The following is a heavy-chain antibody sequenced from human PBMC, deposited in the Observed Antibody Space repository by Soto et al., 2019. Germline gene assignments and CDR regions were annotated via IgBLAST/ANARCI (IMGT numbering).Heavy chain of an antibody. Sequence: QVQRQESGPGLVKPSGILSLTCTVSGGSMSSSNWWNWVRQPPGKGLEWIGEAHHSGRTNYNPSLKSRVTISVDKSKNHFSLKLSSVTAADTAVYYCARSEATVLDNWGQGTLVTVSS. D-gene: IGHD4-17*01. J-gene: IGHJ4*02. CDR1: GGSMSSSNW. CDR3: ARSEATVLDN. CDR2: AHHSGRT. V-gene: IGHV4-4*02.